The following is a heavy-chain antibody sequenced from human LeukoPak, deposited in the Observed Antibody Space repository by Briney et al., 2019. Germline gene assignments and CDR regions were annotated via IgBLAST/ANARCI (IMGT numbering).Heavy chain of an antibody. D-gene: IGHD1-14*01. CDR3: ARVPGRDYYFYYYMDV. J-gene: IGHJ6*03. V-gene: IGHV1-2*02. CDR1: GYTFTGYF. Sequence: ASVKVSCKASGYTFTGYFMHWVRQAPGQGLEWMGWINPKGGGTNYAQNFQGRVTLTRDTSISTAYMELRSLRSDDTAIYYCARVPGRDYYFYYYMDVWGKGTTVTVSS. CDR2: INPKGGGT.